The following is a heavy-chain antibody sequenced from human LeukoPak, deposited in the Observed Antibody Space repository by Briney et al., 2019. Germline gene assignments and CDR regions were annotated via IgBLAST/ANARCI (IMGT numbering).Heavy chain of an antibody. CDR3: AREVGSTLKYYFDY. Sequence: SVKVSCKASGGTFSSYAISWVRQAPGQGLEWMGRIIPIFGTANYAQKFQGRVTITTDESTSTAYMELSSLRPEDTAVYYCAREVGSTLKYYFDYWGQGTLVTVSS. V-gene: IGHV1-69*05. CDR1: GGTFSSYA. D-gene: IGHD1-26*01. J-gene: IGHJ4*02. CDR2: IIPIFGTA.